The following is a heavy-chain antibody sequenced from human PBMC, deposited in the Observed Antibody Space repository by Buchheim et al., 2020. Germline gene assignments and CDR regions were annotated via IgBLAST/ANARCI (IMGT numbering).Heavy chain of an antibody. Sequence: QVQLVESGGGVVQPGRSLRLSCAASGFTFSSYGMHWVRQAPGKGLEWVAVIWYDGSNKYYADSVKGRFTISRDNSTNTRYLQMNSLRAEDTAVYYCARAMTTVTTRSLDYWGQGTL. D-gene: IGHD4-11*01. CDR2: IWYDGSNK. CDR3: ARAMTTVTTRSLDY. V-gene: IGHV3-33*01. J-gene: IGHJ4*02. CDR1: GFTFSSYG.